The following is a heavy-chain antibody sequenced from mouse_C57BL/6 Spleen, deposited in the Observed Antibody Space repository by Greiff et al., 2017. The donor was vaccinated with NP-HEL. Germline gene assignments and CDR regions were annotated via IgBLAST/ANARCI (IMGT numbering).Heavy chain of an antibody. CDR1: GYTFTSYW. J-gene: IGHJ4*01. CDR2: IHPNSGST. CDR3: AREGLLLPYAMDY. Sequence: QVQLKQPGAELVKPGASVKLSCKASGYTFTSYWMHWVKQRPGQGLEWIGMIHPNSGSTNYNEKFKSKATLTVDKSSSTAYMQLSSLTSEDSAVYYCAREGLLLPYAMDYWGQGTSVTVSS. V-gene: IGHV1-64*01. D-gene: IGHD1-1*01.